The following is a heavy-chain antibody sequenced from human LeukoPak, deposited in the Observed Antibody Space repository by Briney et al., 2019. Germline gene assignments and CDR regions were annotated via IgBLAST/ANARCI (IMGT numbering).Heavy chain of an antibody. D-gene: IGHD6-19*01. CDR3: ARGRDVAVASTNDY. V-gene: IGHV3-48*01. CDR1: GFTFSSYS. Sequence: GGSLRLSCEASGFTFSSYSMNWVRQAPGKGLEWVSYISSSSSIIYYADSVKGRFTISRDNAKNSLYLQMNSLRAEDTAVYYCARGRDVAVASTNDYWGQGTLVTVSS. J-gene: IGHJ4*02. CDR2: ISSSSSII.